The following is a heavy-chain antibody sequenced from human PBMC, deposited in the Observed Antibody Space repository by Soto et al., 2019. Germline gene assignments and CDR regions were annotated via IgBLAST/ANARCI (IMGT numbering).Heavy chain of an antibody. Sequence: EVQLVETGGGLIQPGGSLRLSCAASGFTVSSNYMSWVRQAPGKGLEWVSVIYSGGSTYYADSVKGRFTISRDNSKNTLYLQMNSRRAEDTAVYYCAREVADFWSGFDIWGQGTMVTVSS. CDR1: GFTVSSNY. J-gene: IGHJ3*02. CDR2: IYSGGST. D-gene: IGHD3-3*01. V-gene: IGHV3-53*02. CDR3: AREVADFWSGFDI.